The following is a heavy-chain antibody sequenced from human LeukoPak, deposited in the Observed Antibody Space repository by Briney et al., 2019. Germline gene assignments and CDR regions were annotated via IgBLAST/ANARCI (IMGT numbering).Heavy chain of an antibody. CDR2: IVPIFGTA. J-gene: IGHJ6*03. D-gene: IGHD3-10*01. V-gene: IGHV1-69*01. CDR3: ARDSEERVPSDHYYYYMDV. CDR1: GFTFSSYA. Sequence: GGSLRLSCAASGFTFSSYAISWVREAPGQGLEWMGGIVPIFGTANYAQKFQGRVMITADESTSTAYMELSSLRSEDTAVYYCARDSEERVPSDHYYYYMDVWGKGTTVTVSS.